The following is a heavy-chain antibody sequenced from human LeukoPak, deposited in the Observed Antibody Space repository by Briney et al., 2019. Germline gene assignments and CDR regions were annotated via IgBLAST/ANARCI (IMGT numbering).Heavy chain of an antibody. D-gene: IGHD2-21*01. Sequence: SETLSLTCTVSGGSISSGSYYWSWIRQPAGKGLEWIGYIYYSGSTYYNPSLESRVTISIDTSKNQFSLKLSSVTAADTAVYYCARGTPTYLQPLNSNFDYWGQGTLVTVSS. J-gene: IGHJ4*02. CDR1: GGSISSGSYY. CDR3: ARGTPTYLQPLNSNFDY. CDR2: IYYSGST. V-gene: IGHV4-31*03.